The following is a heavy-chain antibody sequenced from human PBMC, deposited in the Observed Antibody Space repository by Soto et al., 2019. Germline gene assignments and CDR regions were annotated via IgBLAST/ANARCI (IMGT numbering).Heavy chain of an antibody. D-gene: IGHD2-15*01. CDR1: GGSISSYY. CDR2: IYYSGST. Sequence: SETLSLTCTVSGGSISSYYWSWIRQPPGKGLEWIGYIYYSGSTNYNPSLKSRVTISVDTSKNQFSLKLSSVTAADTAVYYCARGSGYCSGGSCYTYYMDVWGKGTTVTVSS. CDR3: ARGSGYCSGGSCYTYYMDV. J-gene: IGHJ6*03. V-gene: IGHV4-59*08.